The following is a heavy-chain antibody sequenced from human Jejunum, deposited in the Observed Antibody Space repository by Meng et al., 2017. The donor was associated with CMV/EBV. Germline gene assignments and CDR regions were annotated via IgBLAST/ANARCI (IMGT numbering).Heavy chain of an antibody. Sequence: SGYIFTDYSIHWIRKAPGQGLEWMGWINPKSGDTDYAPKFQGGVTLTRDTSTSTIYMQTYLRSDDTAVYFCARAGRGDSTFSHYDYWGQGTLVTVSS. J-gene: IGHJ4*02. CDR3: ARAGRGDSTFSHYDY. CDR1: GYIFTDYS. V-gene: IGHV1-2*02. D-gene: IGHD3-10*01. CDR2: INPKSGDT.